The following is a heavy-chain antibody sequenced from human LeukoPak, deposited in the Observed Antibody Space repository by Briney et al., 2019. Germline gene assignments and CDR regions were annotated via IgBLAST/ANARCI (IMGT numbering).Heavy chain of an antibody. CDR3: ARYNSMFRGVTTSDY. J-gene: IGHJ4*02. CDR2: NSAYNGNT. CDR1: GYTFTNYG. V-gene: IGHV1-18*01. Sequence: ASVKVSCKASGYTFTNYGFNWVRQAPGQGLEWMGNSAYNGNTNYAQKFQDRVTMTTDTSTSTGYMELRSLRSDDTAVYYCARYNSMFRGVTTSDYWGQGTLVTVSS. D-gene: IGHD3-10*01.